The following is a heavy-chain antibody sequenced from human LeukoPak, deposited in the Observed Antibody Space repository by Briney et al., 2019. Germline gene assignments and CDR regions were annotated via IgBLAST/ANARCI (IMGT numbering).Heavy chain of an antibody. V-gene: IGHV1-46*01. J-gene: IGHJ4*02. Sequence: ASVKVSCKASGYTFTSYYMHWVRQAPGQGLEWMGIINPSGGSTSYAQKFQGRVTMTRDTSTSTVYMELSSLRSEDTAVYYCARDLPYCSSTSCFYDYWGQETLVTVSS. D-gene: IGHD2-2*01. CDR2: INPSGGST. CDR3: ARDLPYCSSTSCFYDY. CDR1: GYTFTSYY.